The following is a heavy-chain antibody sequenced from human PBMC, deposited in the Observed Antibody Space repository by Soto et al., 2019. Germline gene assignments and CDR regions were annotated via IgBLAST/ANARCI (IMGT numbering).Heavy chain of an antibody. Sequence: PGGSLRLSCAASGFTFSSYAMSWVRQAPGKGLEWVSAISGSGGSTYYADSVKGRFTISRDNSKNTLYLQMSSLRSEDTAVYYCARRRKYAFDIWGQGTMVTVSS. CDR1: GFTFSSYA. CDR2: ISGSGGST. V-gene: IGHV3-23*01. J-gene: IGHJ3*02. CDR3: ARRRKYAFDI.